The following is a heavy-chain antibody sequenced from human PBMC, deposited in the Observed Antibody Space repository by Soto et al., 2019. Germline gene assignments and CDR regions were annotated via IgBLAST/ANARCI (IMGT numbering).Heavy chain of an antibody. D-gene: IGHD1-7*01. J-gene: IGHJ4*02. Sequence: HEQLVESGGGVVQPGTSLRLSCAVPGGIFHVYDMHWVRQATGKGLEWVAIIRFDGSNEEYADSVKGRFTISRDNSKNTLYLQMNTLGAEDSAVYYCARDGIGGTVFRGYLDYWGRGTVVTVSS. CDR1: GGIFHVYD. CDR3: ARDGIGGTVFRGYLDY. V-gene: IGHV3-33*01. CDR2: IRFDGSNE.